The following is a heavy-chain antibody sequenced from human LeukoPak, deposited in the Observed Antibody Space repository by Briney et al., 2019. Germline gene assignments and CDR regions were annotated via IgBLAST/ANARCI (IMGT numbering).Heavy chain of an antibody. J-gene: IGHJ4*02. CDR3: ARDSHYYESSGYNQGDFDY. CDR2: INAGNGNT. CDR1: GYTFTSYA. D-gene: IGHD3-22*01. V-gene: IGHV1-3*01. Sequence: ASVKVSCKASGYTFTSYAMHWVRQAPGQRLEWMGWINAGNGNTKYSQKFQDRVTITRDTSASTAYMELSSLRSEDTAVYYCARDSHYYESSGYNQGDFDYWGQGTLVTVSS.